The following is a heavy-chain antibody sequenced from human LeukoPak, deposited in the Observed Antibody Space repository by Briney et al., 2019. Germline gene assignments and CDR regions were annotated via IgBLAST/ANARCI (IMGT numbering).Heavy chain of an antibody. Sequence: GGSLRLSCAASGYTFTSYAMHWVRQAPGQRLEWMGWINAGNGNTKYSQKFQGRVTITRDTSASTAYMELSSLRSEDTAVYYCAREDTYYDYVWGSYPPTNAFDIWGQGTMVTVSS. CDR2: INAGNGNT. D-gene: IGHD3-16*02. V-gene: IGHV1-3*01. CDR3: AREDTYYDYVWGSYPPTNAFDI. CDR1: GYTFTSYA. J-gene: IGHJ3*02.